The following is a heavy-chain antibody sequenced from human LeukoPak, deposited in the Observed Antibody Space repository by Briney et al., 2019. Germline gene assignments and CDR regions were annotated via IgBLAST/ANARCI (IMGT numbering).Heavy chain of an antibody. Sequence: SETLSLTCAVYGGSFSGYYWSWIRQPPGKGLEWIGKINHSGSTNYNPSLKSRVTISVDTSKNQFSLKLSSVTAADTAVYYCARVHLYDFWSGYYQDFDYWGQGTLVTVSS. D-gene: IGHD3-3*01. CDR1: GGSFSGYY. J-gene: IGHJ4*02. CDR2: INHSGST. V-gene: IGHV4-34*01. CDR3: ARVHLYDFWSGYYQDFDY.